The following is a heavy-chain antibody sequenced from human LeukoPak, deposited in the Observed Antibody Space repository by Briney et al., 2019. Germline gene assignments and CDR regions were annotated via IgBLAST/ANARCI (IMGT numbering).Heavy chain of an antibody. CDR1: GFTFGDYA. CDR3: TRGRDHSSGWYEGGYYYFDY. D-gene: IGHD6-19*01. CDR2: IRSKAYGGTT. V-gene: IGHV3-49*03. J-gene: IGHJ4*02. Sequence: GGSLRLSCTASGFTFGDYAMSWFRQAPGKGLEWVGFIRSKAYGGTTEYAASVKGRFTISRDDSKSIAYLQMNSLKTEDTAVYYCTRGRDHSSGWYEGGYYYFDYWGQGTLVTVSS.